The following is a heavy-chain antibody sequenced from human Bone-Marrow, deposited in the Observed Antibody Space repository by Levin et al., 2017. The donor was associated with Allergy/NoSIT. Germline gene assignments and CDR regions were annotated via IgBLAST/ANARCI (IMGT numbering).Heavy chain of an antibody. V-gene: IGHV3-30*18. Sequence: GGSLRLSCAASGFTLSRYGMNWVRQAPGKGLEWVAFISYDGNHKYYADSVKGRFTISRDNSRNTLSLQMNSLRPDDTAVYYCAKDGVEVVGHPFYMDVWGKGTAVTVSS. CDR1: GFTLSRYG. CDR3: AKDGVEVVGHPFYMDV. CDR2: ISYDGNHK. J-gene: IGHJ6*03. D-gene: IGHD2-21*01.